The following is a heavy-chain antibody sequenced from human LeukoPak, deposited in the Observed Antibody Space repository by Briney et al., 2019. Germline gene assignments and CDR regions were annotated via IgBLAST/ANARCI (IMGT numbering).Heavy chain of an antibody. J-gene: IGHJ4*02. CDR2: IYSSGST. CDR3: ARAIGYSSSWCDY. V-gene: IGHV4-4*07. CDR1: SGSISGYY. D-gene: IGHD6-13*01. Sequence: SETLSLTCTVSSGSISGYYWSWIRQPAGKGLEWIGRIYSSGSTNYNSSLKSRVTISVDTSKNQFSLKLSSVTAADTAVYYCARAIGYSSSWCDYWGQGTLVTVSS.